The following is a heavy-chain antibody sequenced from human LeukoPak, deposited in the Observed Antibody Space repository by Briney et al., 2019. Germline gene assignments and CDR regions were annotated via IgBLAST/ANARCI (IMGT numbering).Heavy chain of an antibody. CDR2: INPNSGGT. D-gene: IGHD5-12*01. CDR3: ARVVIAADAFDI. CDR1: GYTFTGSY. J-gene: IGHJ3*02. V-gene: IGHV1-2*02. Sequence: GASVKVSCKASGYTFTGSYMYWVRQAPGQGLEWMGWINPNSGGTNYAQKFQGRVTMTRDTSISTAYMELSRLRSDDTAVYYCARVVIAADAFDIWGQGTMVTVSS.